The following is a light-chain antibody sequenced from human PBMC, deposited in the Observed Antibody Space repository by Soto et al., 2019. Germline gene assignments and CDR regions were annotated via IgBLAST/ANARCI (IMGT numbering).Light chain of an antibody. CDR1: QSVSSTF. Sequence: EFVLTQSPGTLSLSPGERATLSCRASQSVSSTFLAWYQQEPGQAPRLLIYGASTRGTAIPDRFSGSGSGTDFTLTISRLEPEDFAVYYCQHYGSSPPLTFGGGTKVEIK. CDR2: GAS. J-gene: IGKJ4*01. CDR3: QHYGSSPPLT. V-gene: IGKV3-20*01.